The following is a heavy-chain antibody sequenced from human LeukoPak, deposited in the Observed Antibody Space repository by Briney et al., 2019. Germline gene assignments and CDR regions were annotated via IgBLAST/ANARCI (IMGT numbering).Heavy chain of an antibody. CDR3: ARDLLAESQLLSNWFDP. D-gene: IGHD2-2*01. V-gene: IGHV3-7*01. CDR2: IKQDGSEK. Sequence: GGSLRLSCAASGFTFSSYWMSWVRQAPGKGLEWVANIKQDGSEKYYVDSVKGRFTISRDNAKNSLYLQMNSLRAEDTAVYYCARDLLAESQLLSNWFDPWGQGTLVTVSS. J-gene: IGHJ5*02. CDR1: GFTFSSYW.